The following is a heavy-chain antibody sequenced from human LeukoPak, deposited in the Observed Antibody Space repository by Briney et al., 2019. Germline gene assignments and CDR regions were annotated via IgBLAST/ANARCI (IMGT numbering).Heavy chain of an antibody. V-gene: IGHV3-7*03. CDR3: AKDSSGYYPTLSDY. CDR2: IRQDGGEK. J-gene: IGHJ4*02. CDR1: GFTFDNYW. Sequence: GGSLRLSCAASGFTFDNYWMTWVRQAPGKGLEWVANIRQDGGEKYYVDSVKGRFTISRDNSKNTLYPQMNSLRAEDTAVYYCAKDSSGYYPTLSDYWGQGTLVTVSS. D-gene: IGHD3-22*01.